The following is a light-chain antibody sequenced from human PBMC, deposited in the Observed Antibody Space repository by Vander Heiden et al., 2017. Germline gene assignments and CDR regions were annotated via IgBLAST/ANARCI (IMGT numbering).Light chain of an antibody. J-gene: IGLJ1*01. CDR1: SGINVDAYR. Sequence: QAVLTQPSSLSASPGASASLTCALRSGINVDAYRIYWYQQKPGSPPQYLLSYKTDSDEQQGSGVPSRFSGSKDDSANAGMLLISGHQSEDEADYYCMIWNSSAYVFGTGTKVTVL. CDR3: MIWNSSAYV. CDR2: YKTDSDE. V-gene: IGLV5-45*03.